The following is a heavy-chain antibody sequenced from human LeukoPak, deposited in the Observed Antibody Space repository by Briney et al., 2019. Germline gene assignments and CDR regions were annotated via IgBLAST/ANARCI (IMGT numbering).Heavy chain of an antibody. Sequence: SETLSLTCAVSGDSIRSSNDYWGWVRQSPRIGLQWIGSLFSNGSTFHNPSLKSRVTLSVDTSKNQFSLKLSSVTAADTAVYYCARVVVILTGYYYWPGYNWFDPWGQGTLVTVSS. V-gene: IGHV4-39*07. CDR2: LFSNGST. CDR3: ARVVVILTGYYYWPGYNWFDP. CDR1: GDSIRSSNDY. J-gene: IGHJ5*02. D-gene: IGHD3-9*01.